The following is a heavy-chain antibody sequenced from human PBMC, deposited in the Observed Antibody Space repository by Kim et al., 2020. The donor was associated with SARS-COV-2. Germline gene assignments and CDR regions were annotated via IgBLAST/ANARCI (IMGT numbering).Heavy chain of an antibody. V-gene: IGHV3-30*04. CDR1: GFTFSSYA. CDR2: ISYDGSNK. D-gene: IGHD1-26*01. J-gene: IGHJ5*02. CDR3: ARDRGSYYSANGYWFDP. Sequence: GGSLRLSCAASGFTFSSYAMHWVRQAPGKGLEWVAVISYDGSNKYYADSVKGRFTISRDNSKNTLYLQMNSLRAEDTAVYYCARDRGSYYSANGYWFDPWGQGTLVTVSS.